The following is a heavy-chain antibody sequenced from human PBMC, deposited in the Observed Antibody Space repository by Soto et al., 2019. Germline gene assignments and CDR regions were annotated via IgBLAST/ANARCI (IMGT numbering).Heavy chain of an antibody. CDR3: AKGLEMAPSTHDY. CDR2: IWYDGSNK. D-gene: IGHD3-16*01. CDR1: GFTFSSYA. Sequence: GGSLRLSCAASGFTFSSYAMHWVRQAPGKGLEWVGFIWYDGSNKYYADSVKGRFTISRDNSKNTLYLQMNSLRAEDTAVYYCAKGLEMAPSTHDYWGQGTLVTVSS. V-gene: IGHV3-30*02. J-gene: IGHJ4*02.